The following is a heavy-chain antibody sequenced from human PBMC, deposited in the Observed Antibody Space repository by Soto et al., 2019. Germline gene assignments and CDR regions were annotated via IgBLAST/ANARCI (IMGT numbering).Heavy chain of an antibody. CDR3: AKGNSYYYDSSGRSNWFDP. CDR1: EVTFVGFA. V-gene: IGHV3-23*01. CDR2: ISGSGGST. J-gene: IGHJ5*02. D-gene: IGHD3-22*01. Sequence: VVSLRLPCGAAEVTFVGFAGSWVRQATGKGLEWVSAISGSGGSTYYADSVKGRFTISRDNPKNTLYLQMNSLRAEDTAVYYCAKGNSYYYDSSGRSNWFDPWGQGTLVTVSS.